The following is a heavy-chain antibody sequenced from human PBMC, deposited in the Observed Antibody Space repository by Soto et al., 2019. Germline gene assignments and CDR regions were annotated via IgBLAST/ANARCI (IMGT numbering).Heavy chain of an antibody. CDR2: ISNDGSNK. CDR3: ANAPAIVLVPAALGGDY. D-gene: IGHD2-2*01. Sequence: QVQLVESGGGVVQPGRSLRLSCAASGFTFSSYGMHWVRQAPGKGLEWVAVISNDGSNKYYADSVKGRFTISRDNSKNTLYLQMNSLRAEDTAVYYCANAPAIVLVPAALGGDYWGQGTLVTVSS. J-gene: IGHJ4*02. V-gene: IGHV3-30*18. CDR1: GFTFSSYG.